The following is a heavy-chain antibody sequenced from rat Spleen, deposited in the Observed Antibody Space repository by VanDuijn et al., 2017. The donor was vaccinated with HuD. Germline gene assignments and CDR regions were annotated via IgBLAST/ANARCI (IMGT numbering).Heavy chain of an antibody. CDR2: ISYDGSST. CDR1: GFTFSDYY. Sequence: EVQLVESDGGLVQPGRSLKLSCAASGFTFSDYYMAWVRQAPTKGLEWVATISYDGSSTYFRDSVNGRFTISRDNSKSTLYLQMDSLRSEDTATYYCARHFSPADYYSSFPDLYWGQGTLVTVSS. V-gene: IGHV5-29*01. D-gene: IGHD1-2*01. J-gene: IGHJ3*01. CDR3: ARHFSPADYYSSFPDLY.